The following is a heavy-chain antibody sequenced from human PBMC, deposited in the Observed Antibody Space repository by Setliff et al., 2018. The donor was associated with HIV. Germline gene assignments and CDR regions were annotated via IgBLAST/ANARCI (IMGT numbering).Heavy chain of an antibody. CDR1: GYTFTSYG. CDR3: AIPRITLFGVVIRAFDY. Sequence: ASVKVSCKASGYTFTSYGLSWVRQAPGQGLEWMGWISDYNSNTEYAQKLQGRVTMTKNTSISTAYMELSSLRSEDTAVYYCAIPRITLFGVVIRAFDYWGQGTLVTVSS. CDR2: ISDYNSNT. J-gene: IGHJ4*02. D-gene: IGHD3-3*01. V-gene: IGHV1-18*01.